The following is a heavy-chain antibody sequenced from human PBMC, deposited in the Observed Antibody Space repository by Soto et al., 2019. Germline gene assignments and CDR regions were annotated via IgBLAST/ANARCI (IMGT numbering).Heavy chain of an antibody. CDR3: ARDSVVVPAAMYLGNHDYYYYYYMDV. V-gene: IGHV3-21*01. J-gene: IGHJ6*03. CDR1: GFTFSSYS. CDR2: ISSSSSYI. Sequence: EVQLVESGGGLVKPGGSLRLSCAASGFTFSSYSMNWVRQAPGKGLEWVSSISSSSSYIYYADSVKGRFTISRDNAKNSLYLQMTSLRAEDTAVYYCARDSVVVPAAMYLGNHDYYYYYYMDVWGKGTTVTVSS. D-gene: IGHD2-2*01.